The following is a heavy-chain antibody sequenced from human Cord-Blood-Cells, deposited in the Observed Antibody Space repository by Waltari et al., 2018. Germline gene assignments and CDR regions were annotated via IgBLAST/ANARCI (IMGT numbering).Heavy chain of an antibody. CDR3: ARDYGNGSGSYYYGMDV. Sequence: QVQLVQSGAEVKKPGASVKVSCKASGYTFTGYYMHGVRQAPGQGLEWMGWINPNSGGTNYAQKFQGWVTMTRDTSISTAYMELSRLRSDDTAVYYCARDYGNGSGSYYYGMDVWGQGTTVTVSS. V-gene: IGHV1-2*04. CDR1: GYTFTGYY. J-gene: IGHJ6*02. CDR2: INPNSGGT. D-gene: IGHD3-10*01.